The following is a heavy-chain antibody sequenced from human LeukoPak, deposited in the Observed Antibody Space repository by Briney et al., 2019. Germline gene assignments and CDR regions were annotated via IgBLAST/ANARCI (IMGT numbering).Heavy chain of an antibody. J-gene: IGHJ4*02. CDR1: GFCISDNY. D-gene: IGHD5-12*01. Sequence: GGSLRLSCADSGFCISDNYLDWVRQAPGKGLEWVGRVRNKPNGYTTDYGTSVKGRFTISRNDSKNSLYLQMNSLTSEDTAVYYWSELRRSAYVYSCGEGTLVSVSS. CDR3: SELRRSAYVYS. V-gene: IGHV3-72*01. CDR2: VRNKPNGYTT.